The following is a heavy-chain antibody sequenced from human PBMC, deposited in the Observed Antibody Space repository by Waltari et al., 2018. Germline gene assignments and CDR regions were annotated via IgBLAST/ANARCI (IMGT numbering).Heavy chain of an antibody. J-gene: IGHJ4*02. CDR3: ARDLDIAAAGSLDY. CDR1: GFTFSSYG. V-gene: IGHV3-33*01. D-gene: IGHD6-13*01. CDR2: RWDDGRNK. Sequence: QVQLVESGGGVVQPGRSLRLSCAASGFTFSSYGMHWVRQAPGKGLEWVAVRWDDGRNKYYADSVKGRVTISRDNSKNTLYLQMNSLRAEDTAVYYCARDLDIAAAGSLDYWGQGTLVTVSS.